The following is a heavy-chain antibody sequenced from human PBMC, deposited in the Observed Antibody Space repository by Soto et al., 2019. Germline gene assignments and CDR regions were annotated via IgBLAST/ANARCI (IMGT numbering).Heavy chain of an antibody. D-gene: IGHD5-12*01. Sequence: GXSXKVSCKASGYTXSSYGIGWVRQAPGQGLGWMGWISAYNCNTNYAQKLQGRVTMTTDTSTSTAYIELRSLRSDDTAVYYCARGYSGYPGYWGQGTLGTVS. J-gene: IGHJ4*02. CDR3: ARGYSGYPGY. CDR2: ISAYNCNT. V-gene: IGHV1-18*01. CDR1: GYTXSSYG.